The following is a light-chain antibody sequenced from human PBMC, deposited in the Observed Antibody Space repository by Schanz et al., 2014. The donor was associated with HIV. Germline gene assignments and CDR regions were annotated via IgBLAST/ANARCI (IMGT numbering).Light chain of an antibody. CDR2: LKSDGSH. Sequence: QSVLTQSPSASASLGASVKLTCTLSSGHSSYAIAWHQQHPEKGPRFLMKLKSDGSHTKGDGIPDRFSGSSSGAERYLSISSLQSEDEADYYCQTWGTGIEDVVFGGGTKLTVL. J-gene: IGLJ2*01. V-gene: IGLV4-69*01. CDR3: QTWGTGIEDVV. CDR1: SGHSSYA.